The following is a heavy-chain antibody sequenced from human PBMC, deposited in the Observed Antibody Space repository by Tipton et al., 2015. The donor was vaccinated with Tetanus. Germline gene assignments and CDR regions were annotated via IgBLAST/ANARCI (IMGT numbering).Heavy chain of an antibody. CDR3: TRDDDTSSRYSIFNY. D-gene: IGHD3-22*01. J-gene: IGHJ4*02. Sequence: SLRLSCVPSGFTFSSYGMHWVRQAPGKGLEWVAVISFDGSSQHYADSVKGRFTVSRDTSKNTLYLQMNSLRAEDTAVYYCTRDDDTSSRYSIFNYWGQGTLVTVSS. CDR1: GFTFSSYG. CDR2: ISFDGSSQ. V-gene: IGHV3-30*04.